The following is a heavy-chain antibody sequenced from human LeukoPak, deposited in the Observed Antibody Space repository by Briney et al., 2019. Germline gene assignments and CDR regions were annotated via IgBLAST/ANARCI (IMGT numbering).Heavy chain of an antibody. CDR2: ISXSGGST. V-gene: IGHV3-23*01. Sequence: ISXSGGSTYYADSVKGRFTISRDNSKNTLYLQMNSLRAEDTAVYYCAKKSRPYYYDSSGYPLDYWGQGTLVTVSS. D-gene: IGHD3-22*01. CDR3: AKKSRPYYYDSSGYPLDY. J-gene: IGHJ4*02.